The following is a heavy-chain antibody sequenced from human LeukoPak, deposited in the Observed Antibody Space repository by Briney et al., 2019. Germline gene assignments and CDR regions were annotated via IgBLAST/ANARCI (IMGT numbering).Heavy chain of an antibody. Sequence: SVKVSCKASGGTFSSYAISWVRQAPGQGLEWMGRIIPILGIANYAQKFQGRVTIIADKSTSTAYMELSSLRSEDTAVYYCARGRYYYDSSGYWLMYYFDYWGQGTLVTVSS. CDR1: GGTFSSYA. D-gene: IGHD3-22*01. V-gene: IGHV1-69*04. CDR2: IIPILGIA. CDR3: ARGRYYYDSSGYWLMYYFDY. J-gene: IGHJ4*02.